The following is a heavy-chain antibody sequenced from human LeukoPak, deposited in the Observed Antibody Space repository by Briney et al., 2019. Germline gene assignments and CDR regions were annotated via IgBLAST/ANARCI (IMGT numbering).Heavy chain of an antibody. CDR2: IYYSGST. D-gene: IGHD6-13*01. CDR1: GGSISSYY. Sequence: PSETLSLTCTVSGGSISSYYWSWIRQPPGKGLEWIGYIYYSGSTNYNPSLKSRVTISVDTSKNQFSLKLSSVTAADTAVYYCASHWDSIAAAGTHDWFDPWGQGTLVTVSS. V-gene: IGHV4-59*08. CDR3: ASHWDSIAAAGTHDWFDP. J-gene: IGHJ5*02.